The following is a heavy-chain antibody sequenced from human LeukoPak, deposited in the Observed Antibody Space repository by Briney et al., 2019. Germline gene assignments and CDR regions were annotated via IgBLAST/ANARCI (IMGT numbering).Heavy chain of an antibody. J-gene: IGHJ4*02. V-gene: IGHV4-31*03. D-gene: IGHD1-26*01. CDR2: IYYSGST. CDR3: ARVTLLGARTFDY. Sequence: SETLSLTCTVSGGSISSGGYYWSWIRQHAGKGLEWIGYIYYSGSTYYNPSLKSRVTISVDTSKNPFSLKLSSVTAADTAVYYCARVTLLGARTFDYWGQGTLVTVSS. CDR1: GGSISSGGYY.